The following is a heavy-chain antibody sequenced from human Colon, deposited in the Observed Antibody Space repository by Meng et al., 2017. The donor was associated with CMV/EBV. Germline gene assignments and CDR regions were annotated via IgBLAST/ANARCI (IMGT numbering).Heavy chain of an antibody. CDR3: ARDSPHAWD. CDR1: GFPVSSKY. V-gene: IGHV3-53*01. CDR2: IYIEDST. Sequence: LVASGGGLVQPGGSLRLSCAASGFPVSSKYMSWVGQAPGKGLEWVSVIYIEDSTYYADSVEGRFTISRDNSRNTVYLQMNSLRAEDTAVYYCARDSPHAWDWGQGTLVTVSS. D-gene: IGHD3-16*01. J-gene: IGHJ4*02.